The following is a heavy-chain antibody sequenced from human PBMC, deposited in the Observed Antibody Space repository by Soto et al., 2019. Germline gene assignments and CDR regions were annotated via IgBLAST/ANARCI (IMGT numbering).Heavy chain of an antibody. CDR2: IYYSGST. CDR1: GGSISSSSYY. V-gene: IGHV4-39*01. Sequence: SETLSLTCTVSGGSISSSSYYWGWIRQPPGKGLEWIGSIYYSGSTFYSPSLKSRVTISVDTSKNQFSLKLSSVTAADTAVYYCASKTTDNDYWGQGTLVTVSS. CDR3: ASKTTDNDY. D-gene: IGHD1-1*01. J-gene: IGHJ4*02.